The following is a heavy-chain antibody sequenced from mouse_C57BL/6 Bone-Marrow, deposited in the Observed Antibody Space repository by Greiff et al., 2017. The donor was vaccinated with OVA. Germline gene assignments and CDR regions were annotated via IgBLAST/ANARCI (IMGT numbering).Heavy chain of an antibody. CDR2: ISSGGSYT. CDR3: AIHGHYYGSSYGAWFAY. D-gene: IGHD1-1*01. Sequence: DVMLVESGGDLVKPGGSLKLSCAASGFTFSSYGMSWVRQTPDKRLEWVATISSGGSYTYYPDSVKGRFPISRDHAKNTLYMQMSSVKSEDTAMYYCAIHGHYYGSSYGAWFAYWGQGTLVTVSA. J-gene: IGHJ3*01. CDR1: GFTFSSYG. V-gene: IGHV5-6*02.